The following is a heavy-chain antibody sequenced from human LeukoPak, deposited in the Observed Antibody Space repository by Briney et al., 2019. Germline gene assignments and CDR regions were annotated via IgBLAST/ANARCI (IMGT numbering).Heavy chain of an antibody. D-gene: IGHD6-6*01. Sequence: SETLSLTCTVSGGSISGSISSYYWGWIRQPPGKGLEWIGSIYHSGSTYYNSSLKSRVTISVDTSKNQFSLKLSSVTAADTAVYYCARDLEVDSSSASLDYWGQGTLVTVSS. J-gene: IGHJ4*02. CDR3: ARDLEVDSSSASLDY. V-gene: IGHV4-39*07. CDR2: IYHSGST. CDR1: GGSISGSISSYY.